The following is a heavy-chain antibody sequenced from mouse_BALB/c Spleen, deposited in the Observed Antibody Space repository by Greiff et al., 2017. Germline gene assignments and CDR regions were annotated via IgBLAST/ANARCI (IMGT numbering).Heavy chain of an antibody. CDR3: ARDREFAY. CDR2: IRNKANGYTT. V-gene: IGHV7-3*02. J-gene: IGHJ3*01. CDR1: GFTFTDYY. Sequence: EVQLVESGGGLVQPGGSLRLSCATSGFTFTDYYMSWVRQPPGKALEWLGFIRNKANGYTTEYSASVKGRFTISRDNSQSILYLQMNTLRAEDSATYYCARDREFAYWGQGTLVTVSA.